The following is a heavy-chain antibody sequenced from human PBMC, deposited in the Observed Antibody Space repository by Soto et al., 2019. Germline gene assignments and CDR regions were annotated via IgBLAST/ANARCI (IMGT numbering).Heavy chain of an antibody. CDR3: AKARGSGWAWYFDN. V-gene: IGHV3-23*01. Sequence: GGSLRLSCAASGFTFKESAMNWVRQAPGKGLEWVASISDTGASTWYAESVRGRLSISRDNSKNTLSLQMNSLRGEDTAVYYCAKARGSGWAWYFDNWGQGTLVTVSS. CDR2: ISDTGAST. D-gene: IGHD6-19*01. J-gene: IGHJ4*02. CDR1: GFTFKESA.